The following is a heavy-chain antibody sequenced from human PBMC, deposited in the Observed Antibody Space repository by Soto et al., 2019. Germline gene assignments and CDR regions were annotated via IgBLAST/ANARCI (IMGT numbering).Heavy chain of an antibody. J-gene: IGHJ4*02. CDR3: ARQTYYDFWSGYHIFAY. Sequence: SETLSLTWTVSGGSISSSSYYWGWIRQPPGKGLEWIGSIYYSGSTYYNPSLKSRVTISVDTSKNQFSLKLSSVTAADTAVYYCARQTYYDFWSGYHIFAYSAQGPLVTV. CDR2: IYYSGST. V-gene: IGHV4-39*01. D-gene: IGHD3-3*01. CDR1: GGSISSSSYY.